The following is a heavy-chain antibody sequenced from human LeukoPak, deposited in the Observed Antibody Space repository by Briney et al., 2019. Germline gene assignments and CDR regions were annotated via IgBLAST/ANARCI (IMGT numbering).Heavy chain of an antibody. Sequence: PGGSLRLSCAASGFTFSNAWMSWVRQAPGKGLEWVGRIKSKTDDETAEYAAPVKGRFTISRDDSKNTLCLQMNSLKTEDTGVYYCTTDLRWELPPTDYWGQGTLVTVSS. V-gene: IGHV3-15*01. CDR3: TTDLRWELPPTDY. CDR2: IKSKTDDETA. J-gene: IGHJ4*02. CDR1: GFTFSNAW. D-gene: IGHD1-26*01.